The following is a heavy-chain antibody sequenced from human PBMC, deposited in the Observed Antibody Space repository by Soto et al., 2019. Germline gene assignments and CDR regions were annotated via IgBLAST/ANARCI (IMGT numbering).Heavy chain of an antibody. CDR1: GFTFSNAW. Sequence: GGSLRLSCAASGFTFSNAWMSWVRQAPGKGLEWVGRIKSKTDGGTTDYAAPVKGRFTISRDDSKNTLYLQMNSLKTEDTAVYYCTTEWALSLYDYIWGTDPPTTTYFDYWGQGTLVTVSS. CDR3: TTEWALSLYDYIWGTDPPTTTYFDY. J-gene: IGHJ4*02. V-gene: IGHV3-15*01. CDR2: IKSKTDGGTT. D-gene: IGHD3-16*01.